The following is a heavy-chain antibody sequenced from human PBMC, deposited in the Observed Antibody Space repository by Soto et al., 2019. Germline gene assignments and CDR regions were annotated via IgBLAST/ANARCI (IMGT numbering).Heavy chain of an antibody. D-gene: IGHD6-13*01. CDR1: GFSLSTSGMR. CDR3: ARDSAAGTGLGY. J-gene: IGHJ4*02. Sequence: SGPTLVNPTQTLTLTCTFSGFSLSTSGMRVSWIRQPPGKALEWLARIDWDDDKFYSTSLKTRLTISKDTSKNQVVLTMTNMDPVDTATYYCARDSAAGTGLGYWGQGTLFTVSS. CDR2: IDWDDDK. V-gene: IGHV2-70*04.